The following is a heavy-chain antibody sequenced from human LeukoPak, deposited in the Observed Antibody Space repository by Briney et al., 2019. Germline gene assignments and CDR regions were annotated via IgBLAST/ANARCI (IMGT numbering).Heavy chain of an antibody. Sequence: AETLSLTCTVSGGSISSYYWSWIRQPAGKGLEWIGRIYPTGSTYYNPSLKSRVTISVDTSKNQFSLKVSSVSAADTAVYYCARAYSSSWYWNWFDPWGQGTLVTVSS. V-gene: IGHV4-4*07. J-gene: IGHJ5*02. D-gene: IGHD6-13*01. CDR3: ARAYSSSWYWNWFDP. CDR2: IYPTGST. CDR1: GGSISSYY.